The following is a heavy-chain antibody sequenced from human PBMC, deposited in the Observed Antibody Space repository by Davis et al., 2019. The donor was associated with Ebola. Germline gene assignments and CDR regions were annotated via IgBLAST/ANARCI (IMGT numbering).Heavy chain of an antibody. V-gene: IGHV4-34*01. CDR3: ERTRVPAADDAFDI. J-gene: IGHJ3*02. CDR1: GGSFSGYY. Sequence: MPSETLSLTCAVYGGSFSGYYWSWIRQPPGKGLEWIGEINHSGSTNYNPSLMSRVTISVDTSKNQFSLKLSSVTAADTAVYYCERTRVPAADDAFDIWGQGTMVTVSS. D-gene: IGHD2-2*01. CDR2: INHSGST.